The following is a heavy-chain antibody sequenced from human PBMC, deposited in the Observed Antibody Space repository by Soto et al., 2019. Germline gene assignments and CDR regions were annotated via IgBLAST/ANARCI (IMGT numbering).Heavy chain of an antibody. J-gene: IGHJ4*02. D-gene: IGHD1-26*01. CDR1: GFTVSSNY. V-gene: IGHV3-23*01. Sequence: GGSLRLSCAASGFTVSSNYMSWVRQAPGKGLEWVSVISGSGGSTYYADSVKGRFTISRDNSKNTLYLQMNSLRAEDTAVYYCAKERQTHPGADYWGQGNLVTFSS. CDR2: ISGSGGST. CDR3: AKERQTHPGADY.